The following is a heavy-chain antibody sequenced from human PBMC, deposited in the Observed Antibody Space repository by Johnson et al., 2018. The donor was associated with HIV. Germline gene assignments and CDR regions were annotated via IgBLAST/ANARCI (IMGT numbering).Heavy chain of an antibody. D-gene: IGHD5-24*01. CDR2: ISSSGDII. CDR1: GFTFSDYY. Sequence: QMQLVESGGGLVKPGGSLRLSCAASGFTFSDYYMTWIRQAPGKGLEWLSFISSSGDIIRYADSVKGRFTISRDNSKNTLYLQMNSLRAEDTAVYYCAKWTRDGYNYVHAFDIWGQGTMVTVSS. CDR3: AKWTRDGYNYVHAFDI. V-gene: IGHV3-11*04. J-gene: IGHJ3*02.